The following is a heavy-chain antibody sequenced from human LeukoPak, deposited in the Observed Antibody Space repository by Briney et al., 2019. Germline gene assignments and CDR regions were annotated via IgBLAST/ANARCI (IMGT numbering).Heavy chain of an antibody. J-gene: IGHJ5*02. V-gene: IGHV4-59*01. CDR1: GGSISSYY. CDR3: ARGPATADPLDP. Sequence: KPSETLSLTCTVSGGSISSYYWSWIRQPPGKGLEWIGYIYYSGSTNYNPSLKSRVTISVDTSKNQFSLKLSSVTAADTAVYYCARGPATADPLDPWGQGTLVTVSS. D-gene: IGHD1-26*01. CDR2: IYYSGST.